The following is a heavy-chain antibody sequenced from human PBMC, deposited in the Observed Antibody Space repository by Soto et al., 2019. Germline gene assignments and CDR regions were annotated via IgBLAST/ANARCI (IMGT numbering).Heavy chain of an antibody. Sequence: EVQLVESGGGLVQPGGSLRLSCAASGFTFSSYWMHWVRQAPGKGLVWVSRINSDGSTTTYADSVKGRFTISRDNAKNTLFLKINSLRAEDTAVYYCARPRYDGSGTPFDYWCQGTLVTVSS. CDR1: GFTFSSYW. D-gene: IGHD3-22*01. CDR3: ARPRYDGSGTPFDY. J-gene: IGHJ4*02. V-gene: IGHV3-74*01. CDR2: INSDGSTT.